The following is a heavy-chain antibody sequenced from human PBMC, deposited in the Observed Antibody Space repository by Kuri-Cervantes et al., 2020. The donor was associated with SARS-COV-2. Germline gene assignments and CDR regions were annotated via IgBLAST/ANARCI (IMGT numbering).Heavy chain of an antibody. CDR1: GFTFSDYY. Sequence: GESLKISCAASGFTFSDYYMSWIRQAPGKGLEWVSYISSSCSTIYYADSVKGRFTISRDNAKNSLYLQMNSLRAEDTAVYYCARDLFGASGYHTYYYYYYMDVWGKGTTVTVSS. CDR3: ARDLFGASGYHTYYYYYYMDV. CDR2: ISSSCSTI. J-gene: IGHJ6*03. D-gene: IGHD3-3*01. V-gene: IGHV3-11*04.